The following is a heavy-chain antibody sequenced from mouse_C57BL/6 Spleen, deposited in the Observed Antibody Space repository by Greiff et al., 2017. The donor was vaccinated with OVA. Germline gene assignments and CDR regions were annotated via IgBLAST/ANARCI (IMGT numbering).Heavy chain of an antibody. D-gene: IGHD1-1*01. CDR1: GSAFSSSW. Sequence: VQLQESGPELVKPGASVKISCKASGSAFSSSWMNWVQQRPGKGLEWIGRIYPGDGDTNYNGKFKGKATLTADKSSSTAYMHLSGLTSEDSAVYFCARDGSSPGDYWGQGTTLTVSS. J-gene: IGHJ2*01. V-gene: IGHV1-82*01. CDR3: ARDGSSPGDY. CDR2: IYPGDGDT.